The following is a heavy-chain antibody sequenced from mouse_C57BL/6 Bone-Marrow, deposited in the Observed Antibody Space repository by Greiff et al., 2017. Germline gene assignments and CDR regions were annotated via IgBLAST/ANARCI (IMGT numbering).Heavy chain of an antibody. CDR2: INPNNGGS. Sequence: QVQLQQPGTELVKPGASVKLSCKASGYTFTSYWMHWVKQRPGQGLEWIGNINPNNGGSNYNEKFKNKATLTVDKSSSPTYMQLSSLTSEDSAVYFCARSGVYGSSLYWYFDVWGTGTTVTVAS. CDR1: GYTFTSYW. D-gene: IGHD1-1*01. CDR3: ARSGVYGSSLYWYFDV. J-gene: IGHJ1*03. V-gene: IGHV1-53*01.